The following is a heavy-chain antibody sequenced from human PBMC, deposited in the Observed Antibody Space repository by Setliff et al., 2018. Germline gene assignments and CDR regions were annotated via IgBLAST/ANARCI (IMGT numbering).Heavy chain of an antibody. J-gene: IGHJ5*01. Sequence: SLRLSCAASGFTFSSYRMHWVRQAPGKGLEWVAVIWDDGSNKSYADSVKGRFTISRDNSKNTLFLEMNSLRAEDTAVYFCARSPGWIPWFDSWGQGTLVTVSS. V-gene: IGHV3-33*08. CDR1: GFTFSSYR. CDR3: ARSPGWIPWFDS. D-gene: IGHD5-18*01. CDR2: IWDDGSNK.